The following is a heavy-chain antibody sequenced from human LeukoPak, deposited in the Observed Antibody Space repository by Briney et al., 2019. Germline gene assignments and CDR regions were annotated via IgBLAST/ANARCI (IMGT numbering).Heavy chain of an antibody. D-gene: IGHD5-12*01. Sequence: PSETLSLTCTVSGYSISSGYYWGWIRQPPGKGLEWIGEINHSGSTNYNPSLKSRVTMSVDTSKNQFSLKLSSVTAADTAVYFCARLTGYDWESSFDYWGQGTLVTVSS. CDR3: ARLTGYDWESSFDY. CDR2: INHSGST. V-gene: IGHV4-38-2*02. J-gene: IGHJ4*02. CDR1: GYSISSGYY.